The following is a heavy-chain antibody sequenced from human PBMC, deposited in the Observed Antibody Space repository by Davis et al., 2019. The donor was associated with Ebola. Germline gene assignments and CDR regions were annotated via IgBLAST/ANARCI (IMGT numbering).Heavy chain of an antibody. V-gene: IGHV3-30-3*01. CDR1: GFTFSSYA. J-gene: IGHJ6*02. CDR3: AKDMGSGYYDFWSGVTDV. D-gene: IGHD3-3*01. CDR2: ISYDGSNK. Sequence: GALRLSCAASGFTFSSYAMHWVRQAPGKGLEWVAVISYDGSNKYYADSVKGRFTISRDNSKNTLYLQMNSLRAEDTALYYCAKDMGSGYYDFWSGVTDVWGQGTTVTVSS.